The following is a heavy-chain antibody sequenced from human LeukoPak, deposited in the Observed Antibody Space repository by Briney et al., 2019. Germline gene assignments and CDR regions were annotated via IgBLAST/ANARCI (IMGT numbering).Heavy chain of an antibody. V-gene: IGHV3-53*01. CDR1: GFTFSPNY. CDR2: VYRDVST. Sequence: GGSLRLSCAASGFTFSPNYMSWVRQAPGNGLEWVSVVYRDVSTYYADSVKGRFTIPRDNSKNTLYLQMNSLRAEDTAVYYCAWSGTSYLFFDYWGQGTLVTVSS. CDR3: AWSGTSYLFFDY. J-gene: IGHJ4*02. D-gene: IGHD1-26*01.